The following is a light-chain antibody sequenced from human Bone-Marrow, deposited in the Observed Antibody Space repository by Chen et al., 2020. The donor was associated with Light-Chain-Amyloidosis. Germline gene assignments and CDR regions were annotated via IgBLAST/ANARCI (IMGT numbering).Light chain of an antibody. Sequence: DIVMTQSPDSLAVSLGERATINCKSRQSVLYSSNNKNYLAWYQQKPGQPPKLLISWASTRESGVPDRFSGSGSETDFTLTSSSLQAEDVAVYYCQQYYATLPSFGGGTKVEIK. CDR1: QSVLYSSNNKNY. CDR2: WAS. V-gene: IGKV4-1*01. CDR3: QQYYATLPS. J-gene: IGKJ4*01.